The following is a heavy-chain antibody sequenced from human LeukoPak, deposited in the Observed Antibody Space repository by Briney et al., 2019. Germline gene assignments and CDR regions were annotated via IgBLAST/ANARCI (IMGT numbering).Heavy chain of an antibody. J-gene: IGHJ6*03. Sequence: GGSLRLSCAASGFTFSSYAVSWVRQAPGKGLEWVSAISARGDSTYYADSVEGRFTISRDNSKNTLYLQMNSLRAEDTAVYYCAKDTVPAAMYYYYYMDVWGKGTTVTVSS. D-gene: IGHD2-2*01. CDR3: AKDTVPAAMYYYYYMDV. V-gene: IGHV3-23*01. CDR2: ISARGDST. CDR1: GFTFSSYA.